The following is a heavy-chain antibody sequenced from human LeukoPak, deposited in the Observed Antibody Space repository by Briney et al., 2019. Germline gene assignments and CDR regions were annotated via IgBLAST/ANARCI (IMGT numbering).Heavy chain of an antibody. J-gene: IGHJ4*02. D-gene: IGHD3-16*01. CDR1: GFTFTTYW. CDR2: INGDGSNS. V-gene: IGHV3-74*01. Sequence: GGSLRLSCVASGFTFTTYWMHWVRQAPGKGLVWVSRINGDGSNSNYADSVKGRFIISRDNARNTLYLQMNGLRAEDTALYYCARTSPTSHFDFWGQGTLVTVSS. CDR3: ARTSPTSHFDF.